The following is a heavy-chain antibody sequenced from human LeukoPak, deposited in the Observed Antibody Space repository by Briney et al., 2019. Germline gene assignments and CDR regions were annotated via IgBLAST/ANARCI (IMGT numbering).Heavy chain of an antibody. V-gene: IGHV4-59*01. CDR3: ARGGLENGYHSNDAFDI. CDR2: IHYTGSV. Sequence: KPSETLSLTCTVSGGSITGYYWSWIRQPPGKGLQWIGYIHYTGSVNYNPSLKSRVTISVDTSKNQFSLKLSSVTAADTAVYFCARGGLENGYHSNDAFDIWGQGTLVAVSS. J-gene: IGHJ3*02. D-gene: IGHD3-22*01. CDR1: GGSITGYY.